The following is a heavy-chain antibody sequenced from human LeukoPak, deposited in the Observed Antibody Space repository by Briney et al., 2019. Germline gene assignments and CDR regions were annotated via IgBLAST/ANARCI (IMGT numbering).Heavy chain of an antibody. CDR1: GGSISSSSYY. CDR3: ARLTGGDVPAAHFDY. J-gene: IGHJ4*02. V-gene: IGHV4-39*01. Sequence: KPSETLSLTCTVSGGSISSSSYYWGWIRQPPGKGLEWIGSIYYSGSAYYNPSLKSRVTISVDTSKNQSSLQLSSVTAADTAVYYCARLTGGDVPAAHFDYWGQGTLVTVSS. CDR2: IYYSGSA. D-gene: IGHD2-2*01.